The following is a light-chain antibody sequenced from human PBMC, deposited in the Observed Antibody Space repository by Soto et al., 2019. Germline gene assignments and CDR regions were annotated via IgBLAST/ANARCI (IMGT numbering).Light chain of an antibody. CDR1: SGHSSHA. V-gene: IGLV4-69*01. CDR2: VNSDGSH. J-gene: IGLJ2*01. Sequence: QSVLTQSPSASASLGASVKLTGTLSSGHSSHAIAWHRQQPEKGPRYLMKVNSDGSHNKGDGIPDRFSGSSSGAERYLTISSLQSEDEADYYCQTWGTGIVVFGGGTKVTVL. CDR3: QTWGTGIVV.